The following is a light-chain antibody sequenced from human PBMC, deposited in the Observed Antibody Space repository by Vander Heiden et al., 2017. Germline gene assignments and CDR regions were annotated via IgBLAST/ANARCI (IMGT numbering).Light chain of an antibody. CDR3: QSYDSSLTGWV. CDR2: DNS. Sequence: QSVLTQPPPVSGAPGPTVTISSTGSSSNIGAGYDVHWYRQLPGTAPKLLIYDNSNRPSGVPDRFSGSKSGTAISLAITGLQAEDEADYYCQSYDSSLTGWVFGGGTKLTVL. CDR1: SSNIGAGYD. V-gene: IGLV1-40*01. J-gene: IGLJ3*02.